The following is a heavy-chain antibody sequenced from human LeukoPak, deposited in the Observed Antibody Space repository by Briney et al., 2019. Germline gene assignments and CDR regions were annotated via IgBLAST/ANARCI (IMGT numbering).Heavy chain of an antibody. CDR1: GGSISSGSYY. Sequence: TLSLTCTVSGGSISSGSYYWSWIRPPAGKRLEGFVRIYTSGSTNYHPSLKSRFTISVDTSKKLFSLKLSSVTAADTAVYYCAREPTDYDILTGYYYYGMDVWGRGTTVTVSS. CDR3: AREPTDYDILTGYYYYGMDV. V-gene: IGHV4-61*02. CDR2: IYTSGST. J-gene: IGHJ6*02. D-gene: IGHD3-9*01.